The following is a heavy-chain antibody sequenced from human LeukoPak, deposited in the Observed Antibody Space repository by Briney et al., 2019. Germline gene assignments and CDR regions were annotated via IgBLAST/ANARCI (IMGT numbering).Heavy chain of an antibody. Sequence: PGGSLRLSCAASGFTFSDTWMHWVRQAPGEGLVWVSRIRSDGSDTRYAESVKGRFTISRDNSKNTLYLQMNSLRAEDTAVYYCAKDRADTASSSMDVWGKGTTVTVSS. J-gene: IGHJ6*03. CDR2: IRSDGSDT. D-gene: IGHD5-18*01. CDR3: AKDRADTASSSMDV. V-gene: IGHV3-74*01. CDR1: GFTFSDTW.